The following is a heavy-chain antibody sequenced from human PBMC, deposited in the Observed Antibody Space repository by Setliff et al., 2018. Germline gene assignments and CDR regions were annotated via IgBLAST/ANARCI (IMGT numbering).Heavy chain of an antibody. Sequence: PSETLSLTCAVYGGSFSGYYWSWIRQPPGKRLEWIGEIIHSGSTNYNPSLKSRVTMSIGTSKNQFSLKLNSVTAADMAVYYCAREQWLDPPGYYYMDVWAKGTTVTVSS. CDR3: AREQWLDPPGYYYMDV. CDR2: IIHSGST. J-gene: IGHJ6*03. D-gene: IGHD6-19*01. V-gene: IGHV4-34*12. CDR1: GGSFSGYY.